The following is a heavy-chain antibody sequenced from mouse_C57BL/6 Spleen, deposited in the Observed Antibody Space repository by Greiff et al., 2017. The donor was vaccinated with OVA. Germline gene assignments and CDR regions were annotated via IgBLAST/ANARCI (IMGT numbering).Heavy chain of an antibody. J-gene: IGHJ3*01. Sequence: EVKVVEYGGGLVKPGGSLKLSCAASGFTFSSYTMSWVRQTPEKRLEWVATISGGGGNTYYPDSVKGRFTISRDNAKNTLYLQMSSLRSEDTALCYCASDSSRSLAYWGQGTLVTVSA. CDR1: GFTFSSYT. CDR3: ASDSSRSLAY. D-gene: IGHD3-2*02. CDR2: ISGGGGNT. V-gene: IGHV5-9*01.